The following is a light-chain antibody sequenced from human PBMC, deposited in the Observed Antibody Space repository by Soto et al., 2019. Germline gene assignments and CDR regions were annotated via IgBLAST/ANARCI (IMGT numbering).Light chain of an antibody. J-gene: IGKJ1*01. CDR2: GAS. CDR3: QQYNNWPWT. CDR1: QSVSSN. Sequence: EIVFTQSPGTPSLSPGERATLSCRASQSVSSNLAWYQHKPGQPPRLLIYGASTRATGIPARFSGSGSGTEFTLIISSLQSEDFAVYYCQQYNNWPWTFGQGTKVDIK. V-gene: IGKV3-15*01.